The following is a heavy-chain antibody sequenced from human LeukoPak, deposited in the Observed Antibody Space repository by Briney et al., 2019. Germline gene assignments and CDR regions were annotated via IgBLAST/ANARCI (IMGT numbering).Heavy chain of an antibody. J-gene: IGHJ4*02. CDR1: GYTFTSYG. Sequence: GASVKVSCKASGYTFTSYGITWVRQAPGQGLEWMGWISAYNGNTNFAQKLQGRVTMTTDTSTSTAYMELRSLRSEETVVYYCARINYYYYDSSGYENYKRYLGEFDYWGQGTLVTVSS. CDR2: ISAYNGNT. V-gene: IGHV1-18*01. CDR3: ARINYYYYDSSGYENYKRYLGEFDY. D-gene: IGHD3-22*01.